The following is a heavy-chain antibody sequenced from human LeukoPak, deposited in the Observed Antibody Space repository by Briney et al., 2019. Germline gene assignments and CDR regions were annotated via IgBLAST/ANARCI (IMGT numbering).Heavy chain of an antibody. D-gene: IGHD3-22*01. CDR2: ISYIGST. V-gene: IGHV4-59*11. Sequence: PSETLSLTCAVSDDSFSSHYWTWIRQPPGKGLEWIGYISYIGSTNYNPSLKSRVTISIDTSKNQFSLKLSSVTAADTAVYYCARAARQGFTMIVVPFIYFDLWGRGTLVTVSS. J-gene: IGHJ2*01. CDR1: DDSFSSHY. CDR3: ARAARQGFTMIVVPFIYFDL.